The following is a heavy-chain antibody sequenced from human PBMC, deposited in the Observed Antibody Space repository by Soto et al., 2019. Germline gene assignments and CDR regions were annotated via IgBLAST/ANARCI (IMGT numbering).Heavy chain of an antibody. J-gene: IGHJ5*02. CDR3: ARGQLPANWFDP. Sequence: SETLSLPSAVYGGSFSGYYWSWIRKHPGKGLEWIGEINHSGSTNYNPSLKSRVTISVDTSKNQFSLKLSSVTAADTAVYYCARGQLPANWFDPWGQGTLVTVSS. V-gene: IGHV4-34*01. CDR2: INHSGST. D-gene: IGHD2-2*01. CDR1: GGSFSGYY.